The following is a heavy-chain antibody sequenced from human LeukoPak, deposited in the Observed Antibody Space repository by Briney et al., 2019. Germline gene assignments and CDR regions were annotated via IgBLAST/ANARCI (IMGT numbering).Heavy chain of an antibody. CDR1: GGSISSGSYY. V-gene: IGHV4-61*02. J-gene: IGHJ3*02. D-gene: IGHD6-13*01. Sequence: MASETLSLTCTVSGGSISSGSYYWSWIRQPAGKGLEWIGRIYTSGSTNYNPSLKSRVTISVDTTKNQFSLKLSSVTAADTAVYYCARRAEGAAAADAFDIWGQGTMVTVSS. CDR2: IYTSGST. CDR3: ARRAEGAAAADAFDI.